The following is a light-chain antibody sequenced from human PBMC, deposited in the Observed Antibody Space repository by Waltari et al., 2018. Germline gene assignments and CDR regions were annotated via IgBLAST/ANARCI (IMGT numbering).Light chain of an antibody. CDR3: PSADNTGDYVL. Sequence: SSELTQPPSVSVSPGQTATIACSADALAKQFVYWYQQKPGQAPVLVMFRDTGRPAGIPGRFSGYGSGTTVTLTSSGVQAEDEADNYCPSADNTGDYVLFGGGTKLTVL. V-gene: IGLV3-25*03. CDR2: RDT. J-gene: IGLJ3*02. CDR1: ALAKQF.